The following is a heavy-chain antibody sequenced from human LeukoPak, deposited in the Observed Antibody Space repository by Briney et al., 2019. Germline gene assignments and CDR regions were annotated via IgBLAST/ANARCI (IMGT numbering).Heavy chain of an antibody. CDR3: ASDVAAVAGPGY. Sequence: SETLSLTCAVYGGSFSGYYWSWIRQPPGKGLEWIGEINHSGSTNYNPSLKSRVTISVDTSKNQFSLKLSSVTAADTAVYYCASDVAAVAGPGYWGQGTLVTVSS. CDR1: GGSFSGYY. D-gene: IGHD6-19*01. J-gene: IGHJ4*02. V-gene: IGHV4-34*01. CDR2: INHSGST.